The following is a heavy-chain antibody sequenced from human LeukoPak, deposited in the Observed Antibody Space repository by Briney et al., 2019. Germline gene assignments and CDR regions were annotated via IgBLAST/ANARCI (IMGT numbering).Heavy chain of an antibody. CDR3: ARVYCSGGSCYPYYFDY. Sequence: SETLSLTCTVSGYSISSGYYWGWIRQPPGKGLEWIGSIYHSGSTYYNPSLKSRVTISVDTSKNQFSLKLSAVTAADTAVYYCARVYCSGGSCYPYYFDYWGQGTLVTVSS. D-gene: IGHD2-15*01. V-gene: IGHV4-38-2*02. J-gene: IGHJ4*02. CDR1: GYSISSGYY. CDR2: IYHSGST.